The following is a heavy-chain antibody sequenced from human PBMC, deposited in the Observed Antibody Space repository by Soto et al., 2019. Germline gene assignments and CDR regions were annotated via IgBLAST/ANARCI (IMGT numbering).Heavy chain of an antibody. Sequence: EVQLVESGGGLVQPGGSLRLSCAASGFTVSSNYMSWVRQAPGKGLEWVSVIYSGGTTYYADSVKGRFTISRDNSKNTLYLQMRSLRAEDTALYYCDSEVAGTFHWGQGTLVTVSS. J-gene: IGHJ4*02. CDR3: DSEVAGTFH. V-gene: IGHV3-66*01. CDR1: GFTVSSNY. D-gene: IGHD6-19*01. CDR2: IYSGGTT.